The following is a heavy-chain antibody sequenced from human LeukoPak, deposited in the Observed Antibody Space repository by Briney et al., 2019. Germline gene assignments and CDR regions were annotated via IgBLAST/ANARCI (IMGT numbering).Heavy chain of an antibody. D-gene: IGHD2-21*02. CDR1: GGSISSYY. CDR2: LYPSGGT. Sequence: SETLSLTCTVSGGSISSYYWSWIRQPPGKGLEWIGYLYPSGGTFYNPSVKSRVTILVDRSKNQFSLILNSVTAADTAVYYCARDRSVTGYWYFDVWGRGTLVTVSS. V-gene: IGHV4-59*12. CDR3: ARDRSVTGYWYFDV. J-gene: IGHJ2*01.